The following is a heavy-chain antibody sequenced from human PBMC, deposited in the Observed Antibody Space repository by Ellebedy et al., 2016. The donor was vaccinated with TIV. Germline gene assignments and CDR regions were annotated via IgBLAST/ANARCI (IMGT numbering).Heavy chain of an antibody. CDR3: ARDRSYYYYYMDG. J-gene: IGHJ6*03. CDR2: IYTSGST. D-gene: IGHD3-16*02. Sequence: SETLSLXXTVSGGSISSGSYYWIWLRQPAGKGLEWIGRIYTSGSTNYNPSLKSRVTMSVDTSKNQFSLKLGSVTAADTAVYYCARDRSYYYYYMDGWGKGTTVTVSS. V-gene: IGHV4-61*02. CDR1: GGSISSGSYY.